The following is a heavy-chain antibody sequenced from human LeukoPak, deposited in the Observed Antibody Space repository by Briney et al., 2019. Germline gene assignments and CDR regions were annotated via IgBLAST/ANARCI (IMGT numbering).Heavy chain of an antibody. CDR2: ISGSGGST. D-gene: IGHD3-10*01. V-gene: IGHV3-23*01. CDR3: AKAPPSAVSGGGLDY. Sequence: GGSLRLSCAASGFTFSSYATSWVRQAPGKGLEWVSAISGSGGSTYYADSVKGRFTISRDNSKNTLYLQMNSLRAEDTAVYYCAKAPPSAVSGGGLDYWGQGTLVTVSS. J-gene: IGHJ4*02. CDR1: GFTFSSYA.